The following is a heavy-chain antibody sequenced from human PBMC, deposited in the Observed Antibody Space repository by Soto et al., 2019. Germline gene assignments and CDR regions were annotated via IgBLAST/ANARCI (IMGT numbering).Heavy chain of an antibody. CDR3: AREGGGVPAPRFDP. Sequence: QVQLVESGGGVVQPGRSLRLSCAASGFTFSSYAMHWVRQAPGKGLEWVAVISYDGSNKYYADSVKGRFTISRDNSKNTLYLQMNSLRAEDTAVYYWAREGGGVPAPRFDPWGQGTLVTVSS. J-gene: IGHJ5*02. V-gene: IGHV3-30-3*01. D-gene: IGHD2-2*01. CDR1: GFTFSSYA. CDR2: ISYDGSNK.